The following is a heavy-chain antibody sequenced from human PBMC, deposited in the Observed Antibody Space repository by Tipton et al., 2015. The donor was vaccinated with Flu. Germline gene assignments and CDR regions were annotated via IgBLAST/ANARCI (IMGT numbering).Heavy chain of an antibody. D-gene: IGHD1-14*01. CDR3: ARDQGFLHRADSFDI. V-gene: IGHV3-48*03. CDR1: GFTFSSYE. CDR2: ISSSGSTI. J-gene: IGHJ3*02. Sequence: SLRLSCAASGFTFSSYEMNWVRQAPGKGLEWVSYISSSGSTIYYADSVKGRFTISRDNAKNSLYLQMNSLRAEDTAVYYCARDQGFLHRADSFDIWGQGAMVPVSS.